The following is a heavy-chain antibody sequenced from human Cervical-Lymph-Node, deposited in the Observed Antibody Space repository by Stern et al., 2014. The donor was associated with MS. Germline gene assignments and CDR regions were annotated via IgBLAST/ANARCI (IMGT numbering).Heavy chain of an antibody. D-gene: IGHD2-15*01. V-gene: IGHV3-11*01. CDR3: VRDLCKSRICYPFDY. J-gene: IGHJ4*02. Sequence: VQLVQSGGGLVKAGGSLRLSCAASGFTFSDYYMSWIRQAPGKGLEWVSYISRGGSSVYYAESVEGRFTISRDNAKNPLFLQMNNLRAEDTAIYYCVRDLCKSRICYPFDYWGQGTPVTVSS. CDR2: ISRGGSSV. CDR1: GFTFSDYY.